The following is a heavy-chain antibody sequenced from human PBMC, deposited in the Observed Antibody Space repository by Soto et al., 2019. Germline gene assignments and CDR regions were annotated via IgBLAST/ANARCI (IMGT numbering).Heavy chain of an antibody. V-gene: IGHV3-23*01. Sequence: ETLSLTCTVSGGSLSSYYWSWVRQAPGKGLEWVSAISGSGGSTYYADSVKGRFTISRDNAKNTLYLQMNSLRAEDTAVYYCARGPFDYVWWSDHPHIDYSGQATLVTVSS. D-gene: IGHD3-16*02. CDR2: ISGSGGST. J-gene: IGHJ4*02. CDR1: GGSLSSYY. CDR3: ARGPFDYVWWSDHPHIDY.